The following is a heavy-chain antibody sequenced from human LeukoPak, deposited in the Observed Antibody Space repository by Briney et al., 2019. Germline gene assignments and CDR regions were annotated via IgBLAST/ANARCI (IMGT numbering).Heavy chain of an antibody. V-gene: IGHV3-11*06. CDR1: GFTFSHYY. J-gene: IGHJ4*02. D-gene: IGHD6-13*01. CDR3: ARDQGGYSSSWYVN. CDR2: ISSSSSYT. Sequence: PGGSVRLSCAACGFTFSHYYMSWIRQAPGKGLEWVSYISSSSSYTNYADSVKGRFTISRDNAKNSLYLQMNSLRAEDTAVYYCARDQGGYSSSWYVNWGQGTLVTVSS.